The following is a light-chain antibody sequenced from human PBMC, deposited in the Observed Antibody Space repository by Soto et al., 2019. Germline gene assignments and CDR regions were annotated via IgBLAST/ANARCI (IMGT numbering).Light chain of an antibody. J-gene: IGKJ4*01. V-gene: IGKV1-9*01. CDR3: RQRNAYPVT. Sequence: IQLTQCPSSLSASVGDSVTITCRASQGISRYLAWYQQKPGRAPKLLISAASTLQSGVPSRFSCSGSGTDFTLSICSLQPEDFATYYCRQRNAYPVTFEGGTKVDIK. CDR2: AAS. CDR1: QGISRY.